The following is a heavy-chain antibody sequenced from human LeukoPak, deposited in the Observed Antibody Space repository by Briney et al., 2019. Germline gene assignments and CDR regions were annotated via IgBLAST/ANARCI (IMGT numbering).Heavy chain of an antibody. V-gene: IGHV1-2*02. D-gene: IGHD3-9*01. CDR2: INPNSGGT. Sequence: GASVKVSCKASGYTFTGYYMHWVRRAPGQGLEWMGWINPNSGGTNYAQKFQGRVTMTRDTSISTAYMELSRLRSDDTAVYYCARDLGARYYDILTGYYKTDWFDPWGQGTLVTVSS. CDR3: ARDLGARYYDILTGYYKTDWFDP. J-gene: IGHJ5*02. CDR1: GYTFTGYY.